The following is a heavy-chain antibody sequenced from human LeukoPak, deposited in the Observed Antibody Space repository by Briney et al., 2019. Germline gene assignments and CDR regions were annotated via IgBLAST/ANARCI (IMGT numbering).Heavy chain of an antibody. CDR1: GFTFSSYA. V-gene: IGHV3-23*01. Sequence: GGSPRLSCAASGFTFSSYAMSWVRQAPGKGLEGVSIISDSGSSTYYADSVKGRFTISRDNSKNTLYLQMNSLRAEDTAKYYCAKVASLCTSTSCVRGGFDYWGQGTLVTVSS. D-gene: IGHD2-2*01. CDR2: ISDSGSST. CDR3: AKVASLCTSTSCVRGGFDY. J-gene: IGHJ4*02.